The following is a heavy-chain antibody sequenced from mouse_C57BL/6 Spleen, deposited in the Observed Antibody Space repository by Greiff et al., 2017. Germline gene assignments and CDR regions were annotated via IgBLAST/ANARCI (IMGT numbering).Heavy chain of an antibody. CDR1: GYTFTSYW. D-gene: IGHD1-1*01. Sequence: QVQLQQPGAELVKPGASVKLSCKASGYTFTSYWMHWVKQRPGQGLEWIGMIHPNSGSTNYNEKFKSKATLTVDKSSSTAYMQLSSLTSEDSAVYVFGRPGGISPWFGYWGQGTLVTVSA. CDR2: IHPNSGST. J-gene: IGHJ3*01. CDR3: GRPGGISPWFGY. V-gene: IGHV1-64*01.